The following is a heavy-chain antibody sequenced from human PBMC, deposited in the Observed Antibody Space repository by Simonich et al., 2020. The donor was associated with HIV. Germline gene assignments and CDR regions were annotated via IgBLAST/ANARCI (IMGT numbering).Heavy chain of an antibody. CDR1: GYPFTGYY. V-gene: IGHV1-2*02. Sequence: QVQLVQSGAEVKKPGASVKVSCKASGYPFTGYYMPWVRQAPGQGVDGMGWINPNRGVTNYAQKLQGRVTMTRETSNSTAYMELRRLKSDDTAVYYCAKSPLVGAQDDAFDIWGQGTMVTVSS. D-gene: IGHD1-26*01. CDR2: INPNRGVT. CDR3: AKSPLVGAQDDAFDI. J-gene: IGHJ3*02.